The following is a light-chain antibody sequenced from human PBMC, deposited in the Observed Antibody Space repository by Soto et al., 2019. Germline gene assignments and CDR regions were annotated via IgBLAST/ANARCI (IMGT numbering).Light chain of an antibody. CDR2: KAS. J-gene: IGKJ1*01. Sequence: DIQMSQFPSSLTASVGDSVTITCRASQSISSWLAWYQQKPGKAPNLLIHKASHLESGVPSRFSGSGSGTEFTLTISSLQLGDFATYYCQHYNTYPWTFGQGTKVDIK. CDR3: QHYNTYPWT. CDR1: QSISSW. V-gene: IGKV1-5*03.